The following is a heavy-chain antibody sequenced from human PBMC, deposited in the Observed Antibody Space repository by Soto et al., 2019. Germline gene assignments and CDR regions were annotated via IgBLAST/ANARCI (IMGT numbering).Heavy chain of an antibody. J-gene: IGHJ6*02. CDR1: GFTFSSYG. D-gene: IGHD3-3*01. CDR3: AKDRGGEFHDFWSGYCSGVGGRYYYYGMDV. Sequence: QVQLVESGGGVVQPGRSLRLSCAASGFTFSSYGMHWVRQAPGKGLEWVAVISYDGSNKYYADSVKGRFTISRDNSKNTLYLQMNSLRAEDTAVYYCAKDRGGEFHDFWSGYCSGVGGRYYYYGMDVWGQGTTVTVSS. V-gene: IGHV3-30*18. CDR2: ISYDGSNK.